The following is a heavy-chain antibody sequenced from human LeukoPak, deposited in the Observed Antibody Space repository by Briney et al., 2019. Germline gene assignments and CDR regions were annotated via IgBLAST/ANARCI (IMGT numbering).Heavy chain of an antibody. Sequence: GGSLRLSCAASGFTFSSYAMRWVRQAPGKGLEWVSGISGSGDSTYYADSVKGRFTISRDNSKNTLYLQMNSLRAEDTAVYYCARRSGIAVAGAFDYWGQGTLVTVSS. CDR1: GFTFSSYA. D-gene: IGHD6-19*01. CDR2: ISGSGDST. V-gene: IGHV3-23*01. CDR3: ARRSGIAVAGAFDY. J-gene: IGHJ4*02.